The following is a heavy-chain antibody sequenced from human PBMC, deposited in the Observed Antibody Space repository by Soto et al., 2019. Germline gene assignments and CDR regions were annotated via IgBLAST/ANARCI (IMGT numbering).Heavy chain of an antibody. V-gene: IGHV3-48*04. CDR2: INSGGKTT. J-gene: IGHJ4*02. CDR3: AGDPEGIHDFDY. CDR1: GFSFSTYG. Sequence: EVQLVESGGGLVQPGGSLRLSCAASGFSFSTYGMNWARQAPGKGLEWVTHINSGGKTTSYSDSVKGRFTISRDDAKNSLYLQMNSLRVDDTAVYYCAGDPEGIHDFDYWGQGTLVTVSS. D-gene: IGHD1-20*01.